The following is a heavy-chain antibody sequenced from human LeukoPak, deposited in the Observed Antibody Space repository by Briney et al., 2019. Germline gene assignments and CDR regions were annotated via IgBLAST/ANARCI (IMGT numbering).Heavy chain of an antibody. CDR3: EVMVYAHFDC. V-gene: IGHV3-21*01. J-gene: IGHJ4*02. CDR1: GFSFGDYS. CDR2: IGSSGAYI. Sequence: GGSLRLSCGVSGFSFGDYSMNWVRQTPEKGLEWLSSIGSSGAYIYYADSVKGRVTISRDNAKNSLFLQMSRLRAEDTAVYYCEVMVYAHFDCWGQGALVTVSS. D-gene: IGHD2-8*01.